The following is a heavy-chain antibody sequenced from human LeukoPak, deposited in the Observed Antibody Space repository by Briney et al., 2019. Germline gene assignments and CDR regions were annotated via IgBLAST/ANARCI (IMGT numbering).Heavy chain of an antibody. J-gene: IGHJ3*02. D-gene: IGHD2-2*01. CDR3: ARPTIVVVPAAMALDAFDI. V-gene: IGHV4-4*07. CDR1: GGSISSYY. CDR2: IYTSGST. Sequence: SETLSLTCTVSGGSISSYYWSWIRQPAGKGLEWIGRIYTSGSTNYNPSLKSRVTMSVDTSKNQFSLKLSSVTAADTAVYYCARPTIVVVPAAMALDAFDIWGQGTMVTVSS.